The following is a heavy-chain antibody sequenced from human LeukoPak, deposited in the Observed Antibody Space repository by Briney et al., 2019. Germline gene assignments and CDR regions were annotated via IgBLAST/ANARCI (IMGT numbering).Heavy chain of an antibody. D-gene: IGHD3-10*01. V-gene: IGHV1-2*02. J-gene: IGHJ1*01. CDR2: INSDSGAT. CDR1: GYTFTGYF. Sequence: ASVKVSCKASGYTFTGYFLHWVRQAPGQGLEWMGWINSDSGATNYQGRVTMTGDTSISTAYMELSSLRSDDTAVYYCARLPGEHWGQGTLVTVSS. CDR3: ARLPGEH.